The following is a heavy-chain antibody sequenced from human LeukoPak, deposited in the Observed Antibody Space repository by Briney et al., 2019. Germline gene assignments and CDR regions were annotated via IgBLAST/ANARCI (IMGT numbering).Heavy chain of an antibody. J-gene: IGHJ4*02. CDR3: AKDPTHYRVWDYYETIGLSY. CDR1: GFTFDDYA. Sequence: GGSLRLSCAASGFTFDDYAMHWVRHAPGKGLEWVSGISWNSGSIGYADSVKGRFTISRDNSKNTLNLQMNSLRAEVTAVYYCAKDPTHYRVWDYYETIGLSYWGQGTLVTVSS. V-gene: IGHV3-9*01. CDR2: ISWNSGSI. D-gene: IGHD3-22*01.